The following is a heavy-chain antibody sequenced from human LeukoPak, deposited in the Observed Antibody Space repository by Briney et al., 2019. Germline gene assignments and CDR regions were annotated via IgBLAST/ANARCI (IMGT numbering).Heavy chain of an antibody. CDR3: SRRIIDPNYYYMDL. CDR1: GGSLKSDY. V-gene: IGHV4-59*08. CDR2: INYKWNT. D-gene: IGHD3-16*01. J-gene: IGHJ6*03. Sequence: SETLSHTCTVSGGSLKSDYWSWIRQPPGKGLQWIGYINYKWNTNSNPSLKRRVTLSLDTSKNQFSLRLTSVTAADTAVYYCSRRIIDPNYYYMDLWGKGTAVTVSS.